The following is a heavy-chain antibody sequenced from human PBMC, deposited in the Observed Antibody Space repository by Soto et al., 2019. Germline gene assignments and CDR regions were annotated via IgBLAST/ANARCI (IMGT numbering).Heavy chain of an antibody. CDR3: AKAAIAYYGSGSWFDP. J-gene: IGHJ5*02. CDR2: ISGSGGST. Sequence: EVQLLESGGGLVQPGGSLRLSCAASGLTFSSYAMSWVRQAPGKGLEWVSAISGSGGSTYYADSVKGRFTISRDNSKNTLYLQMNSLRAEDTAVYYCAKAAIAYYGSGSWFDPWGQGTLVTVSS. V-gene: IGHV3-23*01. CDR1: GLTFSSYA. D-gene: IGHD3-10*01.